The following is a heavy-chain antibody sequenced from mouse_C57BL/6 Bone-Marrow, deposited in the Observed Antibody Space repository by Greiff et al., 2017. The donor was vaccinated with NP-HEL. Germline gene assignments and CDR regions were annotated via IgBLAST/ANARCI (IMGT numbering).Heavy chain of an antibody. J-gene: IGHJ1*03. Sequence: VQLQQSGAELVRPGASVKLSCTASGFNIKDYYMHWVKQRPEQGLEWIGRIDPEDGDTEYAPKFQGKATMTADPSSNTAYLQLSSLTSEATAVYYGYTGPGLLSHRYFDVWGTGTTVTVSS. CDR3: YTGPGLLSHRYFDV. D-gene: IGHD2-1*01. CDR1: GFNIKDYY. V-gene: IGHV14-1*01. CDR2: IDPEDGDT.